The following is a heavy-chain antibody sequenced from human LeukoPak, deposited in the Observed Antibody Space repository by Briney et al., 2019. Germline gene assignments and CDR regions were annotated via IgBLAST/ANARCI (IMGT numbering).Heavy chain of an antibody. CDR1: GFTFSDYY. CDR3: ARDHVSRLYYGYGMDV. V-gene: IGHV3-53*01. D-gene: IGHD3-10*01. Sequence: GGSLRLSCAASGFTFSDYYMSWVRQAPGKGLEWVSVIYSGGSTYYADSVKGRFTISRDNSKNTLYLQMNSLRAEDTAVYYCARDHVSRLYYGYGMDVWGQGTTVTVSS. J-gene: IGHJ6*02. CDR2: IYSGGST.